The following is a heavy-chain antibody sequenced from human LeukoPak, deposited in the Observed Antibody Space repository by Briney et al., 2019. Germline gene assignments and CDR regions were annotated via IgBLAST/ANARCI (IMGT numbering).Heavy chain of an antibody. CDR3: ARDTHRTSDAFDI. Sequence: ASVKVSCKAFGGTFSSYAISWVRQAPGQGLEWMGGIIPIFGTANYAQKFQGRVTITADKSTSTAYMELSSLRSEDTAVYYCARDTHRTSDAFDIWGQGTMVTVSS. V-gene: IGHV1-69*06. CDR2: IIPIFGTA. J-gene: IGHJ3*02. CDR1: GGTFSSYA.